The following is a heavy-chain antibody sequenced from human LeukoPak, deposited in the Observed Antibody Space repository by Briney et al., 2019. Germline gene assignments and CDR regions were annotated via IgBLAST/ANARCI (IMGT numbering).Heavy chain of an antibody. V-gene: IGHV3-7*01. CDR2: IKQDGSEK. CDR3: ARDPFIRGPSGDSPP. J-gene: IGHJ5*02. D-gene: IGHD2-21*02. CDR1: GFTFSSYW. Sequence: GGSLRLSCAASGFTFSSYWMSWVRQAPGKGLEWVANIKQDGSEKYYVDSVKGRFTISRDNAKNSLYLQMNSLRAEDTAVYYCARDPFIRGPSGDSPPWGQGTLVTVSS.